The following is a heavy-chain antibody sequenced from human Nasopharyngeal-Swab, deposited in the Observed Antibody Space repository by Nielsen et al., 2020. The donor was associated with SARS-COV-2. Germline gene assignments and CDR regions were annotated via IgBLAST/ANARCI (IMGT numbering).Heavy chain of an antibody. CDR2: IAHDASNK. J-gene: IGHJ4*02. CDR1: GFTFSSFG. V-gene: IGHV3-30*03. Sequence: GESLKISCAASGFTFSSFGMHWVRPAPGKGLEWVAFIAHDASNKYYGDSVKGRFSISRDSSKNTLYLQMDSLRGEDTAVYYCARDAPAHYGAFYWGRGTLVTVSS. CDR3: ARDAPAHYGAFY. D-gene: IGHD4-17*01.